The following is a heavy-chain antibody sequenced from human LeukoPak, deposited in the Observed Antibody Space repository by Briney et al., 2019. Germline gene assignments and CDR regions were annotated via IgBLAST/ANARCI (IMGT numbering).Heavy chain of an antibody. CDR1: GYTFTGYY. CDR2: INPNSGGT. J-gene: IGHJ4*02. V-gene: IGHV1-2*06. Sequence: ASVKVSCKASGYTFTGYYMHWVRQAPGQGLEWMGRINPNSGGTNYAQKFQGRVTMTRDTSISTAYMELSRLRSDDTAVYYCARESFGVVVVAAHVYWGQGTLVTVSS. D-gene: IGHD2-15*01. CDR3: ARESFGVVVVAAHVY.